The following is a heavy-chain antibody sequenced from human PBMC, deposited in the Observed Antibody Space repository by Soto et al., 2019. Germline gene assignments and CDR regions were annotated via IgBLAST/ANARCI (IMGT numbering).Heavy chain of an antibody. D-gene: IGHD2-15*01. CDR2: ISAYNGNT. J-gene: IGHJ5*02. Sequence: QVQLVQSGAEVKKPGASVKVSCKASGYTFTSYGISWVRQATGRGLEWMGWISAYNGNTNYAQKLQGRVTMTTDTTTSTADMELRSLRSDDTAVYYCAGDSCCSCCPGGWFAPWGQGTLVTVSS. CDR1: GYTFTSYG. V-gene: IGHV1-18*01. CDR3: AGDSCCSCCPGGWFAP.